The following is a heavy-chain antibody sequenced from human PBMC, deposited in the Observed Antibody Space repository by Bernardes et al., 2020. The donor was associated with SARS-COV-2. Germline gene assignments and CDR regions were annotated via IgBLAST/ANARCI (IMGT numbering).Heavy chain of an antibody. CDR2: IKKDGTVR. D-gene: IGHD4-17*01. CDR1: GMSISSYW. Sequence: GGSLRLSCAVYGMSISSYWMSWVRQGPGKGLEWVSKIKKDGTVRDYVDTVKGLFSISRDNTSNQVYLQMNALRVEDTGTYYCRIGHYADLWGQGTLITVTS. CDR3: RIGHYADL. V-gene: IGHV3-7*01. J-gene: IGHJ5*02.